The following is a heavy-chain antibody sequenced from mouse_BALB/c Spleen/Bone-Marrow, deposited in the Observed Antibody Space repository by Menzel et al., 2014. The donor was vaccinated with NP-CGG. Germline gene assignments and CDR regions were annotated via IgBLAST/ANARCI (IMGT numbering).Heavy chain of an antibody. Sequence: EVQLQQSGLELVKPGASVKISCKASGYSFTGYFMNWVMQSHGKSLEWIGRINPYNGDTFYNQKFKGKATLTVDKSSSTAHMELRSLASEDSAVYYCARSGYYGSSYFDYWGQGTTLTVSS. CDR3: ARSGYYGSSYFDY. J-gene: IGHJ2*01. D-gene: IGHD1-1*01. V-gene: IGHV1-20*02. CDR1: GYSFTGYF. CDR2: INPYNGDT.